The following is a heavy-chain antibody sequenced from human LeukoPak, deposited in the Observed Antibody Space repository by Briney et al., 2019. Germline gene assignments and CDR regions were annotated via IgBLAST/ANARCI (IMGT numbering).Heavy chain of an antibody. CDR1: GFTFSTYT. V-gene: IGHV3-21*01. Sequence: WGSLRLSCAASGFTFSTYTMTWVRHAPGKGLEWGSSISSSSAYFYYADSVKGRFTSSSDNAKNLLDLQRNSLRAEDTAVYYCARVAGYCSSTSNCYSDYWGQGTLVPVSS. CDR3: ARVAGYCSSTSNCYSDY. D-gene: IGHD2-2*01. J-gene: IGHJ4*02. CDR2: ISSSSAYF.